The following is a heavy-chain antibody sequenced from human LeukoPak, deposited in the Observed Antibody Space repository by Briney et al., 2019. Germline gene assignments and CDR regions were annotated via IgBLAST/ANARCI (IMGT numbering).Heavy chain of an antibody. V-gene: IGHV4-4*07. CDR3: ARDLYYDFWSEGNWFDP. CDR1: GGSISSYY. J-gene: IGHJ5*02. CDR2: IYTSGST. Sequence: SETLSLTCTVSGGSISSYYWSWIRQPAGKGLEWIGRIYTSGSTNYNPSLKSRVTMSVDTSKNQFSLKLSSVTAAGTAVYYCARDLYYDFWSEGNWFDPWGQGTLVTVSS. D-gene: IGHD3-3*01.